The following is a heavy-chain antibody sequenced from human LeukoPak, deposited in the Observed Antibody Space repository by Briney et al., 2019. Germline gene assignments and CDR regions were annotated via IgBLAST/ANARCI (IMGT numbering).Heavy chain of an antibody. D-gene: IGHD2-8*01. CDR2: IYYSGST. Sequence: KSSETLSLTCTVSGGSISSYYWSWIRQPPGKGLEWIGYIYYSGSTNYNPSLKSRVTISVDTSKNQFSLKLSSVTAADTAVYYCARGKMVYATVRWFDPWGQGTLVTVSS. J-gene: IGHJ5*02. V-gene: IGHV4-59*01. CDR3: ARGKMVYATVRWFDP. CDR1: GGSISSYY.